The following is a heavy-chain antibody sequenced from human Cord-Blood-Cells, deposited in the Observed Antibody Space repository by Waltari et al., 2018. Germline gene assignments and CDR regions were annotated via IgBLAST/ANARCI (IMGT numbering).Heavy chain of an antibody. Sequence: QVQLQESGPGLVKPSETLSLTCAVSGYSISSGYSWGWIRQPPGKGLEWIGSIYHSGSTYYNPSLKSRVTISVDTSKNQFSLKLSSVTAADTAVYYCAGDANDFWSGYGMDVWGQGTTVTVSS. CDR1: GYSISSGYS. J-gene: IGHJ6*02. CDR3: AGDANDFWSGYGMDV. CDR2: IYHSGST. D-gene: IGHD3-3*01. V-gene: IGHV4-38-2*02.